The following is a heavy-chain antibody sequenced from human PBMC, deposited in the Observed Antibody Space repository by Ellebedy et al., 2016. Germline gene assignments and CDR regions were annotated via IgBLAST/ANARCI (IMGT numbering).Heavy chain of an antibody. J-gene: IGHJ6*02. CDR2: ISASGGAI. Sequence: GESLKISXSTSGFPFSDYYMTWIRQAPGKGLEWISYISASGGAIYYAESVRGRFTISRDSPANEVYLQINSLRPEDAAIYHCASEYRFCEGSLCPPHGMDVWGRGTTVTVSS. CDR1: GFPFSDYY. CDR3: ASEYRFCEGSLCPPHGMDV. V-gene: IGHV3-11*04. D-gene: IGHD1-26*01.